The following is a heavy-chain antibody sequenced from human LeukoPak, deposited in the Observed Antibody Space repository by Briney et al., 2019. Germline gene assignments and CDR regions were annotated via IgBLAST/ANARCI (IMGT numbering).Heavy chain of an antibody. CDR2: IIPILGIA. D-gene: IGHD1-1*01. Sequence: ASVKVSCKASGGTFSSYAISWVRQAPGQGLEWMGRIIPILGIANYAQKFQGRVTITADKSMSTAYMELSSLRSEDTAVYYCARDIGTGRGNYWGQGTLVTVSS. J-gene: IGHJ4*02. V-gene: IGHV1-69*04. CDR3: ARDIGTGRGNY. CDR1: GGTFSSYA.